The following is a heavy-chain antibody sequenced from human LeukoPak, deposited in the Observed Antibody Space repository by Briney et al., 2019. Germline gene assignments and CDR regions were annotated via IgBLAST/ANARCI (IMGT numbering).Heavy chain of an antibody. CDR2: INPNSGGT. CDR3: ARGEVFYDFWSGYPPGEMNYFDY. CDR1: GYTFTGYY. Sequence: GASVKVSCKASGYTFTGYYMHWVRQAPGQGLEWMGWINPNSGGTNYAQKFQGRVTMTRETSISTAYMELSRLRSDETAVYYCARGEVFYDFWSGYPPGEMNYFDYWGQGTLVTVSS. D-gene: IGHD3-3*01. V-gene: IGHV1-2*02. J-gene: IGHJ4*02.